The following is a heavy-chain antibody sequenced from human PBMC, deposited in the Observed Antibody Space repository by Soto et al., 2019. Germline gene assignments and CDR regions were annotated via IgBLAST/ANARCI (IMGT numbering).Heavy chain of an antibody. D-gene: IGHD6-6*01. CDR2: IYYSGST. J-gene: IGHJ4*02. CDR3: AREYSSSSGVDY. V-gene: IGHV4-59*01. Sequence: QVQLQESGPGLVKPSETLSLTCTVSGGSISSYYWGWIRHPPGKGLEWIGYIYYSGSTNYNPSLKSRVTISVDTSKNQFSLKLSSVTAADTAVYYCAREYSSSSGVDYWGQGTLVTVSS. CDR1: GGSISSYY.